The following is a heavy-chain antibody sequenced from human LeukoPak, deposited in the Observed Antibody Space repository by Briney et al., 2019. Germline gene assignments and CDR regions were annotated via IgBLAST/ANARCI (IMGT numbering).Heavy chain of an antibody. V-gene: IGHV4-59*01. D-gene: IGHD3-22*01. CDR2: IYYSGST. J-gene: IGHJ5*02. Sequence: SETLSLTCTVSGGFISSYYWSWIRQPPGKGLEWIGYIYYSGSTNYNPSLKSRGTISVDTSKNQFSLKLSSVTAADTAVYYCARVYNYYDSSGPPQGWFDPWGQGTLVTVSS. CDR1: GGFISSYY. CDR3: ARVYNYYDSSGPPQGWFDP.